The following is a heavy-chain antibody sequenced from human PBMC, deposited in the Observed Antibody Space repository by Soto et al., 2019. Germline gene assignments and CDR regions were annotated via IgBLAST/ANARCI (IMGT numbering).Heavy chain of an antibody. Sequence: QVQLEQSGAEVKKPGASVKVSCKTSGYTFTSYTLHWVRQAPGQGLEWMGWINAGNGREKYSQRFQDRGSLSTAKSAATAYRELRSLRSEDTVMYYCARGGGWVGEASFDSWGQGTLVTVSS. CDR2: INAGNGRE. V-gene: IGHV1-3*01. D-gene: IGHD3-10*01. CDR3: ARGGGWVGEASFDS. J-gene: IGHJ4*02. CDR1: GYTFTSYT.